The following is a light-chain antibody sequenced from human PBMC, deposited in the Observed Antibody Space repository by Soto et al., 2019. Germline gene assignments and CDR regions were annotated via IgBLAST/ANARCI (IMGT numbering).Light chain of an antibody. CDR1: PSVSSSR. Sequence: IVLTQSPATLSLPPGERVTLSCGASPSVSSSRLAWYQQKPGQAPRLLMYDASRRAFGIPDRFSGSGSGTDFTLTIRRLEPEDFAVYYCQKYGNSPITFGQGTRLEIK. CDR2: DAS. J-gene: IGKJ5*01. V-gene: IGKV3D-20*01. CDR3: QKYGNSPIT.